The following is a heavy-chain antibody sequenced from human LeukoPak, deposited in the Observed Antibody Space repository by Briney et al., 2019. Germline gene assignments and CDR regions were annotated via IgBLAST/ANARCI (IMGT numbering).Heavy chain of an antibody. CDR2: IIYDGSNE. Sequence: GGSLRLSCAASGFIFSNYAIPWVRQAPGKGLEWLAVIIYDGSNEYYADSVKGRFTISRDNSKNTVYLQMNSLRPEDTAVYYCARMNRGCGDYWGQGTLVTVSS. CDR1: GFIFSNYA. J-gene: IGHJ4*02. V-gene: IGHV3-30-3*01. CDR3: ARMNRGCGDY. D-gene: IGHD6-19*01.